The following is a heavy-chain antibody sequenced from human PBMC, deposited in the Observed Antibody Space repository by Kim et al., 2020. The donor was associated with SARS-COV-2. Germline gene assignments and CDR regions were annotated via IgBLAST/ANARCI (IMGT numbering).Heavy chain of an antibody. J-gene: IGHJ4*02. Sequence: ASVKVSCKTSGYTFTGHYIHWVRRAPGQGLEWMGWINANTGDTTYAQKFQGRVTVTRDTSISIAYMELSRLTSDDTAIYYCTREDYWGQGTLVTVSS. CDR3: TREDY. V-gene: IGHV1-2*02. CDR2: INANTGDT. CDR1: GYTFTGHY.